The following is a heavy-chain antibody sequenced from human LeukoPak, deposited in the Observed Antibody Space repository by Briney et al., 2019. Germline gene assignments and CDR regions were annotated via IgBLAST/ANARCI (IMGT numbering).Heavy chain of an antibody. CDR2: IYYSGST. V-gene: IGHV4-59*01. D-gene: IGHD2-15*01. Sequence: RSETLSLTCTVSGGSISSYYWSWIRQPPGKGLEWIGYIYYSGSTNYNPSLKSRVTISVDTSKNQFSLKLSSVTAADTAVYYCARELAGYCSGGSCYPSYYYYGMDVWGQGTTVTVSS. J-gene: IGHJ6*02. CDR3: ARELAGYCSGGSCYPSYYYYGMDV. CDR1: GGSISSYY.